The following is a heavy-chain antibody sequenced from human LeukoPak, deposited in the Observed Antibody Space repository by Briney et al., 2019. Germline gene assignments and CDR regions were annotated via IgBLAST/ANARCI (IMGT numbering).Heavy chain of an antibody. V-gene: IGHV5-51*01. D-gene: IGHD3-22*01. J-gene: IGHJ3*02. CDR1: GYSFTSYW. Sequence: GESLKISCKGSGYSFTSYWIGWVRQMPGKGLEWMGIIYPSDSDTRYSPTFQGQGTSSADKSISTSYLQWSSLKASDTAMYYWASAYYYHSSGWGAFDIWGQGTMVTVSS. CDR3: ASAYYYHSSGWGAFDI. CDR2: IYPSDSDT.